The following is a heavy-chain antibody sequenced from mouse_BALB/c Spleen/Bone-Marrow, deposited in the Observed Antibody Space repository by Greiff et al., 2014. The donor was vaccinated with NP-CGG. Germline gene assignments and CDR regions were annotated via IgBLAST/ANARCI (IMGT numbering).Heavy chain of an antibody. V-gene: IGHV3-2*02. D-gene: IGHD2-1*01. CDR2: ISYSGTT. CDR1: GYSITSDYA. J-gene: IGHJ3*01. CDR3: ARAYGNYAFAY. Sequence: VQLQQSGPGLVKPSQSLSLTCTLTGYSITSDYAWNWIRQFPGDKLERMGYISYSGTTNYNPSLKSRISITRDTSKNQFFLQLNSVTAEDTATYYCARAYGNYAFAYWGQGTLVTVSA.